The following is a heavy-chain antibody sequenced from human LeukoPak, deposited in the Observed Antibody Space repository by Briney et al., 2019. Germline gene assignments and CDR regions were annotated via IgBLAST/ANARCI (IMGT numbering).Heavy chain of an antibody. Sequence: GASVKVSCKASGYTFTSHYMHWVRQAPGEGLEWMGVINPSGGSTMSAQNFQGRVTMTRDTSTSTVYMELSSLRSEDTALYYCASGRFCGSGPCYRSRFHRWGQGPLATVPS. J-gene: IGHJ5*02. CDR3: ASGRFCGSGPCYRSRFHR. D-gene: IGHD2-2*01. CDR2: INPSGGST. V-gene: IGHV1-46*03. CDR1: GYTFTSHY.